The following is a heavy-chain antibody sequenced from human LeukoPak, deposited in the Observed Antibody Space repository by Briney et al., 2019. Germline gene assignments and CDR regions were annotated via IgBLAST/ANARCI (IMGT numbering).Heavy chain of an antibody. V-gene: IGHV1-3*01. J-gene: IGHJ4*02. CDR1: GYTFTSYA. CDR3: ARPTHGSGSPDY. CDR2: INAGNGNA. Sequence: GASVKVSCKASGYTFTSYAMHWVRQAPGQRLEWMGWINAGNGNAKYSQKFQGRVTITRDTSASTAYMELSSLRSEDTAVYYCARPTHGSGSPDYWGQGTLVTVSS. D-gene: IGHD3-10*01.